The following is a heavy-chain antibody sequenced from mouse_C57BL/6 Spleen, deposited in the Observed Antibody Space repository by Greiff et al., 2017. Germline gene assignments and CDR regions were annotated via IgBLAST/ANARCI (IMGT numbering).Heavy chain of an antibody. CDR1: GYTFTSYW. CDR3: ARDYYGPQAWFAY. J-gene: IGHJ3*01. D-gene: IGHD1-1*01. V-gene: IGHV1-59*01. Sequence: QVQLQQPGAELVRPGTSVKLSCKASGYTFTSYWMHWVKQRPGQGLEWIGVIDPSDSYTNYNQKFKGKATLTVDTSSSTAYMQLSSLTSKDSAVYYCARDYYGPQAWFAYWGQGTLVTVSA. CDR2: IDPSDSYT.